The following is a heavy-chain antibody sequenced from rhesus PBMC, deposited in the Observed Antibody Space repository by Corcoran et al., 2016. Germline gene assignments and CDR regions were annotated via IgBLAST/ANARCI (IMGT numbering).Heavy chain of an antibody. V-gene: IGHV4S14*01. D-gene: IGHD5-12*01. J-gene: IGHJ4*01. CDR1: GYSISRGYY. Sequence: QVQLQESGPGLVKPSETLSLTCSVSGYSISRGYYWGWIRQPPGKGREWIGSIYGSGGSNYLNPSLKSRVTLSVDTSKNQFSLKLSSVTAADTAVYYCARDQRGYSYSYYFDYWGQGVLVTVSS. CDR2: IYGSGGSN. CDR3: ARDQRGYSYSYYFDY.